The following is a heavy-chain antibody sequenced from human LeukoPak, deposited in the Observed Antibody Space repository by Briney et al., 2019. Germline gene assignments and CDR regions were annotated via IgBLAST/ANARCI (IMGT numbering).Heavy chain of an antibody. D-gene: IGHD1-7*01. CDR3: AGTPVDRTLQLSAFDM. Sequence: SETLSLTCAVYTGSFSAHYWSWIRQSPGKGLEWIGDIYHSGDTNCNPSLKTRVTMSFDTSKNQFSLKVNSVTAADTAVYYCAGTPVDRTLQLSAFDMWGQGTSVTVSS. V-gene: IGHV4-34*01. CDR1: TGSFSAHY. CDR2: IYHSGDT. J-gene: IGHJ3*02.